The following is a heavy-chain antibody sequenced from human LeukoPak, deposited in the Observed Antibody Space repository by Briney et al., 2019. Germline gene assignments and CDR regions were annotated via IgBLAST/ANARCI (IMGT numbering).Heavy chain of an antibody. CDR1: GFTFSSYW. V-gene: IGHV3-74*01. J-gene: IGHJ4*02. D-gene: IGHD2-21*01. CDR2: INSDGSST. Sequence: GGSLRLSCAASGFTFSSYWMHWVRQAPGKGLVWVSRINSDGSSTSYADSVKGRFTTSRDNAKNTLYLQMNSLRAEDTAVYYCARVPVFQPYYYFDYWGQGTLVTVSS. CDR3: ARVPVFQPYYYFDY.